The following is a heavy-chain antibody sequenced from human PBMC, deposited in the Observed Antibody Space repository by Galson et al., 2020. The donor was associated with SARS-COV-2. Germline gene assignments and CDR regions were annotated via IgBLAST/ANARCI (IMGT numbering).Heavy chain of an antibody. J-gene: IGHJ4*02. V-gene: IGHV3-30*03. CDR3: AINRALDY. CDR1: GFTLSTYA. CDR2: MSYDGSIQ. Sequence: GGSLRLSCVASGFTLSTYAMHWVRQAPGNGLEWVAVMSYDGSIQYYSDSVKGRFTISRDNSKNTLYLQMNSLRLEDTGVYYCAINRALDYWGQGILVTVSS.